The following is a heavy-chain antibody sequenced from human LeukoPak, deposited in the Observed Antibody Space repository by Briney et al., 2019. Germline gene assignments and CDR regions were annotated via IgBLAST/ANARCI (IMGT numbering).Heavy chain of an antibody. CDR3: ARDPNLYGSGSSTYNWFDP. CDR1: GYTFTSYG. V-gene: IGHV1-18*01. Sequence: SVKVSCKASGYTFTSYGISWVRQAPGQGLEWMGWISAYNGNTNYAQKLQGRVTMTTDTSTSTAYMELRSLRSDDTAVYYCARDPNLYGSGSSTYNWFDPWGQGTLVTVSS. CDR2: ISAYNGNT. J-gene: IGHJ5*02. D-gene: IGHD3-10*01.